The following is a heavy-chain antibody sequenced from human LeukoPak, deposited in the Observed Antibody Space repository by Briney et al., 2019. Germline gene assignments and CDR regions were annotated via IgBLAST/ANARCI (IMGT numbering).Heavy chain of an antibody. Sequence: SVKVSCKASGGTFSSYAISWVRQAPGQGLEWMGGIIPIFGTANYAQKFQGRVTITADESTSTAYMELSSLRSEDTAVYYCARGGQWELLLYYFDYWGQGTLVTVSS. V-gene: IGHV1-69*13. CDR1: GGTFSSYA. CDR2: IIPIFGTA. J-gene: IGHJ4*02. D-gene: IGHD1-26*01. CDR3: ARGGQWELLLYYFDY.